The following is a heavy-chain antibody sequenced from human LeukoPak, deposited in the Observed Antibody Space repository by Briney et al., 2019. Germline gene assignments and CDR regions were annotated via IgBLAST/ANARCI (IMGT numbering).Heavy chain of an antibody. Sequence: GGSLRLSCAASGFTFSSYWMNWARQAPGKGLEWVASINHNGNVNYYVDSVKGRFTISRDNAKNSLYLQMSNLRAEDTAVYYCARDRGVSSGYYGGYYYGMDVWGQGTTVTVSS. V-gene: IGHV3-7*03. D-gene: IGHD3-22*01. CDR2: INHNGNVN. CDR1: GFTFSSYW. J-gene: IGHJ6*02. CDR3: ARDRGVSSGYYGGYYYGMDV.